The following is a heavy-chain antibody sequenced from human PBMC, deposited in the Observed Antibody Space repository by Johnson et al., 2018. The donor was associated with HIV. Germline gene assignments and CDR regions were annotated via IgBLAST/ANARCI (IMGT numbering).Heavy chain of an antibody. D-gene: IGHD3-22*01. CDR2: TSYDGSNK. Sequence: QVQLVESGGVVQPGRSLRLSCAASGFTFSSYDIHWVRQAPGKGLEWVAGTSYDGSNKYYADSVRGRFTISRDNSKNTLYLQMGSLRAEDMAVYYCAIPYFYDSGDYRWGQGTMVTVSS. V-gene: IGHV3-30*14. J-gene: IGHJ3*01. CDR1: GFTFSSYD. CDR3: AIPYFYDSGDYR.